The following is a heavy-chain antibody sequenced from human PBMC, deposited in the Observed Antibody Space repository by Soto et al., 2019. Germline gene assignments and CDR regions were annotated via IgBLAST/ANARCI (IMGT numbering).Heavy chain of an antibody. CDR3: AREAFLYSRGAYYDH. CDR1: GFTFSTYA. J-gene: IGHJ4*02. CDR2: ISYTGANQ. D-gene: IGHD4-4*01. Sequence: QVRLVESGGGAVQPGESLRLSCDASGFTFSTYALHWVRQAPGKGLEWVAFISYTGANQYYADSVKGRFTVSRDNSKNIASLQMTSLKPEDSAVYYCAREAFLYSRGAYYDHCGQGTLVTVSS. V-gene: IGHV3-30-3*01.